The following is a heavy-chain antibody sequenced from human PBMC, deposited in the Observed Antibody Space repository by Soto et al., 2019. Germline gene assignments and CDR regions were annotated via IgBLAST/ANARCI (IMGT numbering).Heavy chain of an antibody. CDR3: ASGGDPLELRTPLIYYMDV. D-gene: IGHD1-7*01. Sequence: SETLSLTCTVSGGSISSGGYYWSWIRQHPGKGLEWIGYIYYSGSTNYNPSLKSRVTISVDTSKNQFSLKLSSVTAADTAVYYCASGGDPLELRTPLIYYMDVWGKGTTVTVSS. V-gene: IGHV4-61*08. J-gene: IGHJ6*03. CDR2: IYYSGST. CDR1: GGSISSGGYY.